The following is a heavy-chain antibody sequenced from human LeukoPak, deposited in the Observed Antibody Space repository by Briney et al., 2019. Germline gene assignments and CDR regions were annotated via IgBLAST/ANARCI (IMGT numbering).Heavy chain of an antibody. CDR2: ISYDGSNK. CDR3: ATDYYA. J-gene: IGHJ4*02. V-gene: IGHV3-30*03. D-gene: IGHD2-21*02. Sequence: GGSLRLSCAASGFTFSSYGMHWVRQAPGKGLEWVAVISYDGSNKYYADSVKGRFTISRDNSKNTLYLQMNSLRAEGTAVYYCATDYYAWGQGTLVTVSS. CDR1: GFTFSSYG.